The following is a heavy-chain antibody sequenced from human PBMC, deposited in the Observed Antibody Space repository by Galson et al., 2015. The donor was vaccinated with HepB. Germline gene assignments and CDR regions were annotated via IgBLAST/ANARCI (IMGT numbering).Heavy chain of an antibody. CDR3: ARVPGTIYYYGMDV. CDR2: TYYRARWYS. Sequence: CAISGDSVSNNNAARYWIRQSPSRGLEWLGRTYYRARWYSDYTASPRSRISINADTSKNQFSLQLNSVTPEDTAVYCCARVPGTIYYYGMDVWGQGTTVTVSS. V-gene: IGHV6-1*01. CDR1: GDSVSNNNAA. D-gene: IGHD2-2*01. J-gene: IGHJ6*02.